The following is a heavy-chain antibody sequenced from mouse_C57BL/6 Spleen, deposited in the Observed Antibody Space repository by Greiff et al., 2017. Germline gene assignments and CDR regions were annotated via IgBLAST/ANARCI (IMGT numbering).Heavy chain of an antibody. CDR3: ARPPGDYSSPYWYFDV. CDR1: GYTFTSYW. CDR2: IDPSDSYT. D-gene: IGHD1-1*01. V-gene: IGHV1-50*01. J-gene: IGHJ1*03. Sequence: QVQLQQPGAELVKPGASVKLSCKASGYTFTSYWMQWVKQRPGQGLEWIGEIDPSDSYTNYNQKFKGKATLTVDTSSSTAYMQLSSLTSEDSAVYYCARPPGDYSSPYWYFDVWGTGTTVTVSS.